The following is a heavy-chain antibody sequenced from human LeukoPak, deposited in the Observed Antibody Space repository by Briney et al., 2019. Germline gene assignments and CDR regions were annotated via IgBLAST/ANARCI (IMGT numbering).Heavy chain of an antibody. D-gene: IGHD6-19*01. Sequence: SETLSLTCAVYGGSFSGYYWSWIRQPPGKGLEWIGEINHSVSTNYNPSLKSRVTISVDTSKNQFSLKLSSVTAADTAVYYCARGSGWYVFFFDYWGQGTLVTVSS. CDR1: GGSFSGYY. V-gene: IGHV4-34*01. J-gene: IGHJ4*02. CDR2: INHSVST. CDR3: ARGSGWYVFFFDY.